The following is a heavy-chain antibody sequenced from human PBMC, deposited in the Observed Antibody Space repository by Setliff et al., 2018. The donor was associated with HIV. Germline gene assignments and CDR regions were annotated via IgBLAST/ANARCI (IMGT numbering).Heavy chain of an antibody. J-gene: IGHJ4*01. Sequence: GASVKVSCKASGYTFTGYYMHWVRQAPGQGLEWMGRINPNSGGTNYAQKFQGRVTMTRDTSINTAYMELSRLESDDTAVYYCARGWAAYDNSGKTPYWGQGTQVTVSS. V-gene: IGHV1-2*06. D-gene: IGHD3-22*01. CDR2: INPNSGGT. CDR1: GYTFTGYY. CDR3: ARGWAAYDNSGKTPY.